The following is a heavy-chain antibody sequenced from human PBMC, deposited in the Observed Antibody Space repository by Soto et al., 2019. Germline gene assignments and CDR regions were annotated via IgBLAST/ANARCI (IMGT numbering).Heavy chain of an antibody. CDR1: GYTFASYG. CDR2: ISPYDGYT. V-gene: IGHV1-18*01. J-gene: IGHJ6*02. Sequence: QVQLVQSGAEVKKPGASVKVSCKASGYTFASYGINWVRQAPGQGLEWLGWISPYDGYTHYAQILQGRVSMTTDTSTKTAYMELRSHRSDDTAMYYCARGGYYDSSGARNYYFYGMNVWGQGTTVTVSS. D-gene: IGHD3-22*01. CDR3: ARGGYYDSSGARNYYFYGMNV.